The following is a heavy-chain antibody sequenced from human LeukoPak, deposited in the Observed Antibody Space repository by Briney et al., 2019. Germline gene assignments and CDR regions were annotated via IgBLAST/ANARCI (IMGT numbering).Heavy chain of an antibody. D-gene: IGHD4-17*01. V-gene: IGHV4-31*03. Sequence: SETLSLTCTVSGGSISSGGYYWSWIRQHPGKGLEWIGYIYYSGSTYYNPSLKSRVTISVDTSKNQFSLKLSSVTAADTAVYYCARDFPEDYGDHGGRYFDLWGRGTLVTVSS. CDR3: ARDFPEDYGDHGGRYFDL. CDR1: GGSISSGGYY. CDR2: IYYSGST. J-gene: IGHJ2*01.